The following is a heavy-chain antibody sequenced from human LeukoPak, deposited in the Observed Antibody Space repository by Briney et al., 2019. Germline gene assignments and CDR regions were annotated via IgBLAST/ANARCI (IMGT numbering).Heavy chain of an antibody. CDR1: GGSFSGFY. Sequence: SETLSLTCAVYGGSFSGFYWGWIRQPPGQGLEWIGTIYNTGKTYYNPSLNSRVTISIDTSKNQFSLRLNSVTAADTAVYYCASDEEIKWFYYWGQGTLVTISS. J-gene: IGHJ4*02. CDR3: ASDEEIKWFYY. V-gene: IGHV4-38-2*01. CDR2: IYNTGKT. D-gene: IGHD3-22*01.